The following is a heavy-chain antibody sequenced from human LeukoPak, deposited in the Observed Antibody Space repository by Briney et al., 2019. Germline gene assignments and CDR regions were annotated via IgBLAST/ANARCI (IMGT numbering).Heavy chain of an antibody. CDR2: INPNSGGT. CDR3: ARDLDYDSSGYLLNY. J-gene: IGHJ4*02. CDR1: GYTVTGYY. V-gene: IGHV1-2*02. Sequence: ASVTVSYTASGYTVTGYYMHWVRQAPGQGLEWMGWINPNSGGTNYAQKFQGRVTMTRDTSISTAYMELSRLRSDDTAVYYCARDLDYDSSGYLLNYWGQGTLVTVSS. D-gene: IGHD3-22*01.